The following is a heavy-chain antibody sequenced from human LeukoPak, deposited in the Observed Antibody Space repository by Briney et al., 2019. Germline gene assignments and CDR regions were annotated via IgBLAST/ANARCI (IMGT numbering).Heavy chain of an antibody. CDR1: GYTLTELS. CDR2: FDPADGET. J-gene: IGHJ5*02. D-gene: IGHD2-15*01. Sequence: ASVKVSCKVSGYTLTELSMHWVRQAPGKGLEWVGGFDPADGETIYAQKFQGRVTMTENTSTDTAYMELSSLRSEDTAVYYCATVDPGSTYCSGGSCYPNWFDPWGQGTLVTVSS. V-gene: IGHV1-24*01. CDR3: ATVDPGSTYCSGGSCYPNWFDP.